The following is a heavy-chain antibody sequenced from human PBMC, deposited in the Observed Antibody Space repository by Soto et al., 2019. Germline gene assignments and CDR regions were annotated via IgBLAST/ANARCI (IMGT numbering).Heavy chain of an antibody. D-gene: IGHD3-22*01. J-gene: IGHJ4*02. CDR3: ARGGSCYTWFNEF. CDR1: RGLFSSYP. Sequence: QEQLVQSGAEVKKPGSSVKVSCKASRGLFSSYPISWVRQVPGQGLEWMGGIIPVFQTAYYTQRFQGRVTITADESTNTAYMELSSLRSEDTAIYYCARGGSCYTWFNEFWGQGTLVTVSS. CDR2: IIPVFQTA. V-gene: IGHV1-69*01.